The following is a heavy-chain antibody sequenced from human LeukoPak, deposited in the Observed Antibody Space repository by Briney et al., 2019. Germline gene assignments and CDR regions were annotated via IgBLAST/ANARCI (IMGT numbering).Heavy chain of an antibody. CDR2: ISSSSSTI. CDR3: ARDGSDSTGYYYAL. Sequence: GGSLRLSCAASGFTFSSYSMNWVRQAPGKGLEWVSYISSSSSTIYYADSVKGRFTISRDNAKNSLYLQMNSLRAEDTAVYHCARDGSDSTGYYYALWGQGTLVTVSS. J-gene: IGHJ4*02. V-gene: IGHV3-48*01. CDR1: GFTFSSYS. D-gene: IGHD3-22*01.